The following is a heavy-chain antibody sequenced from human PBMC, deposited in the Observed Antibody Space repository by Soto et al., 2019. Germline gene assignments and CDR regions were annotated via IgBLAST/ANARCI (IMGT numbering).Heavy chain of an antibody. CDR1: GYTFTSYG. D-gene: IGHD2-21*02. V-gene: IGHV1-18*01. CDR3: AREGDVPYYYYGMDV. Sequence: QVHLVQSGAEVKKPGASVKVSCKTSGYTFTSYGISWVRQAPGQGLEWLGWISGYDGRTNLAQKVQDRATMTTDTSMSTVYMELRSLRSDDTAVYYCAREGDVPYYYYGMDVWGQGTTVTVSS. CDR2: ISGYDGRT. J-gene: IGHJ6*02.